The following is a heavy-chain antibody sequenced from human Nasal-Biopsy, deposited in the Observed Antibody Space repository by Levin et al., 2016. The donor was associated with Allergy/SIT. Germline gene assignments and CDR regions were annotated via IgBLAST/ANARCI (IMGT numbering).Heavy chain of an antibody. CDR1: GFAFKSYA. D-gene: IGHD5-12*01. J-gene: IGHJ4*02. CDR2: ISYDGNTK. V-gene: IGHV3-30*18. Sequence: GGSLRLSCSASGFAFKSYAIHWVRQAPGKGLEWVAVISYDGNTKHYGDTVKGRFTISRDNSKNMLYLQMNSLRPEDTGVYYCAKRRKYTGDDFDYWGQGTLVTVSS. CDR3: AKRRKYTGDDFDY.